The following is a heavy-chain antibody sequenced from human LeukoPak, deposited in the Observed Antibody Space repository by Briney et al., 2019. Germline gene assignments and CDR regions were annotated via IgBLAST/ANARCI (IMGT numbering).Heavy chain of an antibody. Sequence: GGSLKLSFSASGFTFSSYAMSWVRQAPGKGRGGVPAFISGGGVTDYPSSVKGRFTISRDNSKNTLYLQMNSLTAEDTALYYCARPAMGDYVRFPNDYWGQGTLVTVSS. CDR2: FISGGGVT. CDR3: ARPAMGDYVRFPNDY. D-gene: IGHD4-17*01. J-gene: IGHJ4*02. V-gene: IGHV3-23*01. CDR1: GFTFSSYA.